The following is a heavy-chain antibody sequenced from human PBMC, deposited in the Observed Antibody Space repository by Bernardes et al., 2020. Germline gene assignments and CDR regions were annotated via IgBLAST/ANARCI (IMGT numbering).Heavy chain of an antibody. CDR2: IYPGDSDT. D-gene: IGHD6-6*01. Sequence: GAHLKSSGKVSGNMLTRKWIGWVRPMPGKGLEWMGMIYPGDSDTRYSPPFQGLVTISADKSITTAYLQWSSLKASDTAVYYCARSYGSSSSVTFDIWGQGTMVTVSS. CDR1: GNMLTRKW. CDR3: ARSYGSSSSVTFDI. J-gene: IGHJ3*02. V-gene: IGHV5-51*01.